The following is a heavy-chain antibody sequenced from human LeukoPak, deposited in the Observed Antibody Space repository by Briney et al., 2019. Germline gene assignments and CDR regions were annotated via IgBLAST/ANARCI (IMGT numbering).Heavy chain of an antibody. CDR3: ARHALWNTAWFDP. D-gene: IGHD1/OR15-1a*01. V-gene: IGHV4-39*01. Sequence: SETLSLTCTVSGGSISSSTYYWGWISQSPGKGLEWIGSIFYSGSTYFNPSLKSRITISVDTSKNQVSLKLRSVTATDTAVYWCARHALWNTAWFDPWGQGTLVTVSS. J-gene: IGHJ5*01. CDR1: GGSISSSTYY. CDR2: IFYSGST.